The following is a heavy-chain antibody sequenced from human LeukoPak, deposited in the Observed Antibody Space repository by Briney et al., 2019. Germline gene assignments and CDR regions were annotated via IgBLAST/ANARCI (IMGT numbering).Heavy chain of an antibody. CDR1: GLTFSSHA. D-gene: IGHD4-17*01. CDR2: ITGSGGST. V-gene: IGHV3-23*01. Sequence: GGSLRLSCVASGLTFSSHAMTWVRQAPGKGLEWVSGITGSGGSTYYAESVKGRFTISRDNSKNTLYLQMNNLRAEDAALYYCASRPPSEPYFGVFDYWGQGTLVTVSS. CDR3: ASRPPSEPYFGVFDY. J-gene: IGHJ4*02.